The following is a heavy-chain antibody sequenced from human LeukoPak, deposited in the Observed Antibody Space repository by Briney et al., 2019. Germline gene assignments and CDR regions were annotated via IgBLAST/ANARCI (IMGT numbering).Heavy chain of an antibody. D-gene: IGHD1-26*01. CDR3: ARNSGSLIKYNWFDP. CDR1: GGSISSYY. V-gene: IGHV4-59*08. J-gene: IGHJ5*02. Sequence: PSETLSLTCTVSGGSISSYYWSWIRQPPGKGLEWIGYIYYSGSPHYNPSLKSRVTISVDTSKNQFSLKLSSVTAADTAVYYCARNSGSLIKYNWFDPWGQGTLVTVSS. CDR2: IYYSGSP.